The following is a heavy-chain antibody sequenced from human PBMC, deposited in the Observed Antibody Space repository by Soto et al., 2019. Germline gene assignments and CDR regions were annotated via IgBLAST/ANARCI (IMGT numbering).Heavy chain of an antibody. CDR3: AKAWVPAARDWFDP. Sequence: EVQLLESGGGLVQPGGSLRLSCAASGFTFSSYAMTWVRQAPGKGLEWVSSIGSGGTTYYADSVKGRFTISRDHPKNPLYLQINSLRAADTAIYYWAKAWVPAARDWFDPWGQGTLVTVSS. CDR2: SIGSGGTT. D-gene: IGHD2-2*01. CDR1: GFTFSSYA. J-gene: IGHJ5*02. V-gene: IGHV3-23*01.